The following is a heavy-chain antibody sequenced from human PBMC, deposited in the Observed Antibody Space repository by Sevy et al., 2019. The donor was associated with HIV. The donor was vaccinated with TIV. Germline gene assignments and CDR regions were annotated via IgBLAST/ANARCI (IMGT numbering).Heavy chain of an antibody. CDR1: GFSFSSFW. J-gene: IGHJ4*02. D-gene: IGHD2-15*01. Sequence: GGSLRLSCAASGFSFSSFWMSWVRQSPGKGLEWVANIKEDGSEKYYVDSVKGRFTISRDNAKNSWYLQMNSLRAEDTAVYYCAREGQWSHPGDYWGQGTLVTVSS. CDR3: AREGQWSHPGDY. CDR2: IKEDGSEK. V-gene: IGHV3-7*01.